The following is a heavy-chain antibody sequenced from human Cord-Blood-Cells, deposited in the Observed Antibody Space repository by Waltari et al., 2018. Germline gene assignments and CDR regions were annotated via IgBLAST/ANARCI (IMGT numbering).Heavy chain of an antibody. Sequence: QVQLVESGGGVVQPGRSLRLSCAASGFTFSSYGMHWVRQAPGKGLEWVEVISYDGSNKYYGDSVKGRVTISRDNSKNTLYLQMNSLRAEDTAVYYCAKVVGATSRYGAFDIWGQGTMVTVSS. J-gene: IGHJ3*02. CDR1: GFTFSSYG. D-gene: IGHD1-26*01. CDR3: AKVVGATSRYGAFDI. V-gene: IGHV3-30*18. CDR2: ISYDGSNK.